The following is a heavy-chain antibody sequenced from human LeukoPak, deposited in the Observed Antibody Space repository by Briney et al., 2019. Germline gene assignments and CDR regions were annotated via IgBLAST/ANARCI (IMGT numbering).Heavy chain of an antibody. V-gene: IGHV4-34*01. CDR2: INHSGST. J-gene: IGHJ4*02. D-gene: IGHD2-15*01. CDR1: GGSFSGYY. Sequence: PSETLSLTCAVYGGSFSGYYWSWIRQAPGKGLEWIGEINHSGSTNYNPSLKSRVTIAVDTSRSQFSLKLSSVTAADTAVYYCARRIVVENGGPYFDYWGQGTLVTVSS. CDR3: ARRIVVENGGPYFDY.